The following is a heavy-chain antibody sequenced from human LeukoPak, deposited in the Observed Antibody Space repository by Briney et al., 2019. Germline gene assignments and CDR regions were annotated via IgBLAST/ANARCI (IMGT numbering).Heavy chain of an antibody. CDR2: IYYSGST. CDR3: ARAKIVGAPKSYYMDV. J-gene: IGHJ6*03. D-gene: IGHD1-26*01. V-gene: IGHV4-39*07. CDR1: GGSISSSSYY. Sequence: PSETLSLTCTVSGGSISSSSYYWGWIRQPPGKGLEWIGSIYYSGSTYYNPSLKSRVTISVDTSKNQFSLKLSSVTAADTAVYYCARAKIVGAPKSYYMDVWGKGTTVTVSS.